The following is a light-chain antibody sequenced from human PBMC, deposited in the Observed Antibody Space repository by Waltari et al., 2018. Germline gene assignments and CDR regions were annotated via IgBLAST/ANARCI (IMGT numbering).Light chain of an antibody. CDR2: AAS. CDR3: QQSYSTPPT. CDR1: QSISSY. Sequence: DIQMTQSPSSLSASVGDRVTITCRASQSISSYLNWYQQKPGKAPKLLIYAASSLQSGVPSRFSGSGSGTDFTLTISRLQPEDFATYYCQQSYSTPPTFGGGTNVEIK. J-gene: IGKJ4*01. V-gene: IGKV1-39*01.